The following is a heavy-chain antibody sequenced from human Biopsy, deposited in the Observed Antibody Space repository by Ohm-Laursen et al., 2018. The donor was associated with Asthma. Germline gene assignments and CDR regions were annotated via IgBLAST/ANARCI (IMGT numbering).Heavy chain of an antibody. J-gene: IGHJ4*02. V-gene: IGHV4-59*01. D-gene: IGHD2-15*01. CDR1: GVSISIYY. Sequence: TLSLTCTVSGVSISIYYWTWIRQPPGKGLEWIGNIHYSGSTYSNPSLKSRVTISVDTSKKQISLRLSSVIAADTAVYYCAGFCSGGNCPDHWGQGTLVTVSS. CDR3: AGFCSGGNCPDH. CDR2: IHYSGST.